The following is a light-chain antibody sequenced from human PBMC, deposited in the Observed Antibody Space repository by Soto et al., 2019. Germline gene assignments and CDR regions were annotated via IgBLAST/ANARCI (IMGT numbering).Light chain of an antibody. CDR2: GAS. V-gene: IGKV3D-15*01. CDR3: QQYNNWPPMYS. J-gene: IGKJ2*01. Sequence: EIVMTQSPATLSVSPGERATLSCRASQSVSSNLAWYQQKPGQAPRLLIYGASTRATGIPARFSGSGSGTEFILTISSLQSEDFAVYYCQQYNNWPPMYSVGQGTKLEIK. CDR1: QSVSSN.